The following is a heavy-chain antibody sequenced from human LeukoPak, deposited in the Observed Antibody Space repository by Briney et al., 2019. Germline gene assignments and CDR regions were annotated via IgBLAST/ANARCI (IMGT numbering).Heavy chain of an antibody. J-gene: IGHJ6*03. D-gene: IGHD6-13*01. V-gene: IGHV1-46*01. Sequence: ASVKVSCKASGYTFTRYYMHWVRQAPGQGLEWMGIINPSGGSTSYAQKFQGRVTMTRDMSTSTVYMELSSLRSEDTAVYYCASSEAGMNYYYYYMDVWGKGTTVTVSS. CDR2: INPSGGST. CDR1: GYTFTRYY. CDR3: ASSEAGMNYYYYYMDV.